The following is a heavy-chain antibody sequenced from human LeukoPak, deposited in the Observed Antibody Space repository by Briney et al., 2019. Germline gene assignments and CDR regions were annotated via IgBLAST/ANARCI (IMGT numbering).Heavy chain of an antibody. J-gene: IGHJ5*02. V-gene: IGHV2-5*01. CDR3: AHSPPWYCSSTSCLNWFDP. Sequence: SGPTLVKPTQTLTLTCTFSGLSLSTSGVGVGWIRQPPGKALEWFALIYWNDDKRYSPSLKSRLTITKDTSKNQVVLTMTNMDPVDTATYYCAHSPPWYCSSTSCLNWFDPWGQGTLVTVSS. CDR1: GLSLSTSGVG. CDR2: IYWNDDK. D-gene: IGHD2-2*01.